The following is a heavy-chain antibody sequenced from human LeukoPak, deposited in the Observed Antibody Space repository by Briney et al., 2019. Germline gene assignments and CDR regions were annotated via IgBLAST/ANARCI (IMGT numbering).Heavy chain of an antibody. J-gene: IGHJ4*02. CDR3: ARVGENYFDY. V-gene: IGHV4-30-2*01. Sequence: SQTLSLTCTVSGGSISSGGYYWSWIRQPPGKGLEWIGYIYHSGSTYYNPSLKSRVTISVDRSKNQFSLKLSSVTAADTAVYYCARVGENYFDYWGQGTLVTVSS. D-gene: IGHD3-10*01. CDR1: GGSISSGGYY. CDR2: IYHSGST.